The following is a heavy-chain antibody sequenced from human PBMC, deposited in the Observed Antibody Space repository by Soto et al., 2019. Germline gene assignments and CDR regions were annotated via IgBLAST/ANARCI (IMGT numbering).Heavy chain of an antibody. CDR2: ISSSSSYI. D-gene: IGHD4-17*01. J-gene: IGHJ4*02. CDR3: ARDRGGLGTVPPPAPCDY. V-gene: IGHV3-21*01. Sequence: EVQLVESGGGLVKPGGSLRLSCAASGFTFSSYSMNWVRQAPGKGLEWVSSISSSSSYIYYADSVKGRFTISRDNAKNSLYLQMNSLRAEDTAVYYCARDRGGLGTVPPPAPCDYWGQGTLVTVSS. CDR1: GFTFSSYS.